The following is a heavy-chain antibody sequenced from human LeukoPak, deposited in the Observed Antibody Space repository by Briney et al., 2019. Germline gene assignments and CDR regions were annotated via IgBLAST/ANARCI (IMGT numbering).Heavy chain of an antibody. CDR2: IHNDGTQG. CDR1: GFTFSRLG. Sequence: PGGSLRLSCAASGFTFSRLGMQWVRQAPGKGLEWVAVIHNDGTQGQYADSVKGRFTIPKDNSQNTLYLQMNNLRDDDTAVYYCAKEGDEFRGYLDVWGKGTTVTVSS. V-gene: IGHV3-30*02. D-gene: IGHD3-16*01. J-gene: IGHJ6*03. CDR3: AKEGDEFRGYLDV.